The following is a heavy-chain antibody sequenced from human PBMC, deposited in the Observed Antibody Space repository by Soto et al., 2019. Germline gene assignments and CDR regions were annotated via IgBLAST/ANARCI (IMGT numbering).Heavy chain of an antibody. CDR3: ATRGGDY. J-gene: IGHJ4*02. Sequence: EAQLLESGGGFIQAGESLRLSCAASGFTFTNYGMSWVRQAPGKGLKWVSTINENGGRTYYADSVKGRLTISRDNSKNTLYLQMNSLRAEDTAVYYCATRGGDYWGQGTLVTVTS. CDR2: INENGGRT. CDR1: GFTFTNYG. V-gene: IGHV3-23*01. D-gene: IGHD6-25*01.